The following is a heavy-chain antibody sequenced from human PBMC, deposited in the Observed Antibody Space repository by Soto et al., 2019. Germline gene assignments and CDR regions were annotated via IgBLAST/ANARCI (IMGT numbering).Heavy chain of an antibody. V-gene: IGHV3-15*07. CDR2: IKRKSNGGTT. CDR1: GFTLSDAW. CDR3: VTDQVAQ. Sequence: EVQLVESGGGLVKPGGSLTLSCAASGFTLSDAWMHWVRQAPGKGLQWVGRIKRKSNGGTTDYAAPVKGRFTISRDDSKNTLFLHMNSLISDDTAVDFCVTDQVAQWGQGTLVTVSP. J-gene: IGHJ4*02. D-gene: IGHD2-15*01.